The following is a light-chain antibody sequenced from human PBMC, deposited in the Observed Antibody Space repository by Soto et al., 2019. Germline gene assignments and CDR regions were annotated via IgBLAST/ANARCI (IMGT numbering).Light chain of an antibody. CDR3: QQSYSTSWT. CDR2: AAS. V-gene: IGKV1-39*01. CDR1: QTISSF. J-gene: IGKJ1*01. Sequence: DIKMTQSPSSLSASVGDRVTITCRASQTISSFLNWYQHKPGKAPKLLIYAASSLQSGVPSRFSGSGSGTDFTLTITRLQPEDFATYYCQQSYSTSWTFGQGTQVEI.